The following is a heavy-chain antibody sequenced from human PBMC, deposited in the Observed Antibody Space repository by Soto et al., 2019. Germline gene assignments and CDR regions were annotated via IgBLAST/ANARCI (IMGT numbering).Heavy chain of an antibody. J-gene: IGHJ4*02. CDR1: GYAFTTYG. D-gene: IGHD1-1*01. Sequence: QVHLVQSGAEVKKPGASVKVSCKGSGYAFTTYGITWVRQAPGQGLEWMGWISAHNGNTNYAQKLQGRVTVTRDTSTITAYMELRGLRSDDTAGYYCARGRYGDYWGQGALVTVSS. V-gene: IGHV1-18*01. CDR3: ARGRYGDY. CDR2: ISAHNGNT.